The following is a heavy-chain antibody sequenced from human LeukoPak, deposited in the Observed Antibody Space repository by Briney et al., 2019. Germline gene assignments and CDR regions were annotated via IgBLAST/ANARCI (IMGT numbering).Heavy chain of an antibody. Sequence: GGSLRLSCAASGFTLSNHAMIWVRQAPGKGLEWVSSISGSGAMTYYADSVKGRFTISRDNAMDRLYLQMSSLRAGDTAVYYCVKDRVDGSGSQFDSWGQGSLVIVSS. D-gene: IGHD3-10*01. CDR2: ISGSGAMT. V-gene: IGHV3-23*01. J-gene: IGHJ4*02. CDR1: GFTLSNHA. CDR3: VKDRVDGSGSQFDS.